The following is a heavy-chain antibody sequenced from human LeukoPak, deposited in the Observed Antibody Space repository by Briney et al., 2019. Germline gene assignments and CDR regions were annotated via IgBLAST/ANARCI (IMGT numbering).Heavy chain of an antibody. J-gene: IGHJ6*04. CDR1: GFTFSSYA. CDR2: ISGSGGST. D-gene: IGHD3-10*01. V-gene: IGHV3-23*01. CDR3: AKPQWFGEDYYYYGMDV. Sequence: GGSLRLSCAASGFTFSSYAMSWVRQAPGKGLEWVSAISGSGGSTYYADSVKGRFTISRDNSKSTLYLQMNSLRAEDTAVYYCAKPQWFGEDYYYYGMDVWGKGTTVTVSS.